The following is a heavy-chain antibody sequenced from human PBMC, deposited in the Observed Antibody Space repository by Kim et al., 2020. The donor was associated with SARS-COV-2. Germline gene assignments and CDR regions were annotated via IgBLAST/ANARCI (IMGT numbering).Heavy chain of an antibody. Sequence: TSYAQKFQGRVTMTRDTSTSTVYMELSSLRSEDTAVYYCARVATGVFDYWGQGTLVTVSS. CDR3: ARVATGVFDY. J-gene: IGHJ4*02. CDR2: T. D-gene: IGHD3-10*01. V-gene: IGHV1-46*01.